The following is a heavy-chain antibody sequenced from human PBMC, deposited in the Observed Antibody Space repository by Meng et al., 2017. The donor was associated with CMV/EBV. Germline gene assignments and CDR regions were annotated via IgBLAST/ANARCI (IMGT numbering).Heavy chain of an antibody. Sequence: GESLKISCAASEFTFSNYAIHWVRRAPGKGLEWVAVTSYDGSTKHYADSVMGRFTISRDNSKNTVFLQMNSLRPEDTAVYYCARDLCGDSSCSPFGYWGQGTTVTVSS. CDR1: EFTFSNYA. CDR3: ARDLCGDSSCSPFGY. V-gene: IGHV3-30-3*01. D-gene: IGHD2-15*01. J-gene: IGHJ6*02. CDR2: TSYDGSTK.